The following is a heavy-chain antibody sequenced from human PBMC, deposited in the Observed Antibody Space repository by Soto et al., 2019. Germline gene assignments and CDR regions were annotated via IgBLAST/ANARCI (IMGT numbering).Heavy chain of an antibody. D-gene: IGHD5-18*01. CDR3: AKDVGRNGYSYGKYYYYYYGMDV. Sequence: PGGSLRLSWAASGFTFSSYGMHWVRQAPGKGLEWVAVISYDGSNKYYADSVKGRFTISRDNSKNTLYLQMNSLRAEDTAVYYCAKDVGRNGYSYGKYYYYYYGMDVWGQGTTVTVSS. CDR1: GFTFSSYG. J-gene: IGHJ6*02. CDR2: ISYDGSNK. V-gene: IGHV3-30*18.